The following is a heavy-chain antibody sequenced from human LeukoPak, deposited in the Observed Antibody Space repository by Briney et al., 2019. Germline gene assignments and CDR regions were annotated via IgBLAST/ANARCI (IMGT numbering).Heavy chain of an antibody. V-gene: IGHV3-49*03. D-gene: IGHD6-13*01. CDR1: GFTFGDYA. J-gene: IGHJ6*03. CDR3: TRDRLGYSSSGYYYYMDV. CDR2: IRSKACGGTT. Sequence: GGSLRLSCTASGFTFGDYAMSWFRQAPGKGLEWVGFIRSKACGGTTEYAASVKGRFTISRDDSKSIAYLQMNSLKTEDTAVYYCTRDRLGYSSSGYYYYMDVWGKGTTVTISS.